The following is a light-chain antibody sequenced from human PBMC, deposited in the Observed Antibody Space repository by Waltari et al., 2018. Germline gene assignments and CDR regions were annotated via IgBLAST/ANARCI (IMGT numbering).Light chain of an antibody. V-gene: IGKV3-15*01. CDR1: QSVRSS. J-gene: IGKJ1*01. CDR3: QQYDNWPIT. Sequence: EIVMTQSPATLSVSPGERVTLSCRASQSVRSSLAWYQQKPGQSPRLLIYGASTRATGSPARFSVSGSGTGFTLTISSLQSEDFALYFCQQYDNWPITFGQGTKVEIK. CDR2: GAS.